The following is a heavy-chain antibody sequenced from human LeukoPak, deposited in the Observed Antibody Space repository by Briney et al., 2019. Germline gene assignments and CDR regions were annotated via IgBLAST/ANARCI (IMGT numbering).Heavy chain of an antibody. CDR1: GFTFSSYG. V-gene: IGHV3-30*02. D-gene: IGHD3-22*01. Sequence: GGSLRLSCAASGFTFSSYGMHWVRQAPGKGLEWVAVIWYDGSNKYYADSVKGRFTISRDNSKNTLYLQMNSLRAEDTAVYYCAKDSGDSSGYYPPLDWFDPWGQGTLVTVSS. J-gene: IGHJ5*02. CDR2: IWYDGSNK. CDR3: AKDSGDSSGYYPPLDWFDP.